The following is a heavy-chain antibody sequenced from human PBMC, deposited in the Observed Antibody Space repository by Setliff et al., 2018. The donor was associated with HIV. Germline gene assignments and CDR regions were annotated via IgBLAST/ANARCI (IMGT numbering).Heavy chain of an antibody. CDR1: GFTFSSYA. D-gene: IGHD3-10*01. V-gene: IGHV3-30*04. CDR2: ISYDGSNK. J-gene: IGHJ4*02. Sequence: PGGSLRLSCAASGFTFSSYAMHWVRQAPGKGLEWVAVISYDGSNKYYADSVKGRFTISRDNSKNTLYLQMNSLRAEDTAVYYCARDRADTAMVTGGVLWFGESDYWGQGTLVT. CDR3: ARDRADTAMVTGGVLWFGESDY.